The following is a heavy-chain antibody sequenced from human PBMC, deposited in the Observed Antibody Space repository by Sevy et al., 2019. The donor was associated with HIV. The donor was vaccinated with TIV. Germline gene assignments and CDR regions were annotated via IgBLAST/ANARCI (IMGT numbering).Heavy chain of an antibody. Sequence: GGSLRLSCTVSGFIFSNFAMHWVRQAPGKGLEWVAVTSYYGSHKYYADSVKGRFTVSRDNSRNILSLEMSSLTRDDTAVYYCARGENDDEFFQYWGQGTLVTVSS. CDR1: GFIFSNFA. J-gene: IGHJ1*01. CDR2: TSYYGSHK. D-gene: IGHD1-26*01. CDR3: ARGENDDEFFQY. V-gene: IGHV3-30*04.